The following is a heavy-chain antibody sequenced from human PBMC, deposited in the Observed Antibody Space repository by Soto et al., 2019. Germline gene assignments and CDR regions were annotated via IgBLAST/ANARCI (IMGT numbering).Heavy chain of an antibody. D-gene: IGHD1-7*01. Sequence: PGGALRLSCAASGFTFSRYGMHWFRQARCKWLEWVAVIWYDGSNKYYADYVKGRFNISRDNSKNTLYLQMNSMRAEDTAVYYCARGEFGDNWNYFFPQHFDSWGQGTLVTVSS. V-gene: IGHV3-33*01. CDR3: ARGEFGDNWNYFFPQHFDS. CDR1: GFTFSRYG. J-gene: IGHJ4*02. CDR2: IWYDGSNK.